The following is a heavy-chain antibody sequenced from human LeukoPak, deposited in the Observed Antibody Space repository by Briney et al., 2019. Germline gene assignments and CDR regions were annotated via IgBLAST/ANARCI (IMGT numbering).Heavy chain of an antibody. Sequence: SVKVSCKASGGTFSNYTISWVRQAPGQGLEWMGGIVPIFDTADYAQKFQGRLTITADDSTSTAYMELSSLRAEDTAVYYCARDLLGSHTSYSSGAWDYWGQGTLVTVSS. CDR2: IVPIFDTA. CDR1: GGTFSNYT. J-gene: IGHJ4*02. V-gene: IGHV1-69*13. CDR3: ARDLLGSHTSYSSGAWDY. D-gene: IGHD3-9*01.